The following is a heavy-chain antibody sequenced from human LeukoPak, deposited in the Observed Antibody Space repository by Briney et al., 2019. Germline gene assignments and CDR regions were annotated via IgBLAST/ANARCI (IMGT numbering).Heavy chain of an antibody. CDR3: AKGKVVTGIDY. J-gene: IGHJ4*02. Sequence: PGGSLRLSCAASGFTFSNGAMSWVRQAPGKGLEWVSAISGGGGSTYYADSVKGRFTISRDNSKNTLYLQMNSLRAEDTAIYYCAKGKVVTGIDYWGQGTLVTVSS. V-gene: IGHV3-23*01. D-gene: IGHD2-21*02. CDR2: ISGGGGST. CDR1: GFTFSNGA.